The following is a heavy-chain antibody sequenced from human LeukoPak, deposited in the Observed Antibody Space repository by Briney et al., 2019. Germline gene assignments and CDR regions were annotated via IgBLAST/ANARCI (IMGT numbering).Heavy chain of an antibody. D-gene: IGHD3-10*01. Sequence: GSVKVSCKASGYTFTGYYMHWVRQAHGQGLEWMGWINPNSGGTNYAQKFQGRVTITADESTSTAYMELSSLRSEDTAVYYCARGGELFTIRGQFDYWGQGTLVTVSS. CDR1: GYTFTGYY. J-gene: IGHJ4*02. V-gene: IGHV1-2*02. CDR3: ARGGELFTIRGQFDY. CDR2: INPNSGGT.